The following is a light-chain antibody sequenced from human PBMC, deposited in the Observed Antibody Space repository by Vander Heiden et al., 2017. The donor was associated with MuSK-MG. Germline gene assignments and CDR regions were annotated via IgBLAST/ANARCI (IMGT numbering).Light chain of an antibody. Sequence: SYDLTQPPSVSASPGTTATIPCPGDILEKKSASWYQQRPGQSPVLVIYQNTRRPSGIPERISGSNSGNTSTLTISGTQAMDEADYYCQAWDTITVVFGGGTKLTVL. CDR1: ILEKKS. CDR2: QNT. J-gene: IGLJ3*02. V-gene: IGLV3-1*01. CDR3: QAWDTITVV.